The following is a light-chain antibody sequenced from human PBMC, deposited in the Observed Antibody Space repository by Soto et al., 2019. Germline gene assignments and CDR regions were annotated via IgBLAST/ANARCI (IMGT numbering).Light chain of an antibody. CDR3: QSFDSSLSGWV. J-gene: IGLJ2*01. CDR1: SSNIGAGYD. Sequence: QPVLTQPPSVSGAPGQRVTISCTGSSSNIGAGYDVHWYQQIPGTTPRLLIYGTTNRPSGVPDRFSASKSGTSASLAITGLQAEDEADYYCQSFDSSLSGWVFGGGTKVTVL. V-gene: IGLV1-40*01. CDR2: GTT.